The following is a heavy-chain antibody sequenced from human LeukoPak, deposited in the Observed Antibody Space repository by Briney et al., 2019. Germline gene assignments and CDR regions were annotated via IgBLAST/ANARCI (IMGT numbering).Heavy chain of an antibody. Sequence: GSLRLSCAASGFTFSSYSMNWVRQAPGKGLEWVSSISSSSSYIYYADSVKGRFTISRDNAKNSLYLQMNSLRAEDTAVYYCARDGDGSGSYYGYGMDVWGQGTTVTVSS. V-gene: IGHV3-21*01. CDR3: ARDGDGSGSYYGYGMDV. CDR1: GFTFSSYS. J-gene: IGHJ6*02. CDR2: ISSSSSYI. D-gene: IGHD3-10*01.